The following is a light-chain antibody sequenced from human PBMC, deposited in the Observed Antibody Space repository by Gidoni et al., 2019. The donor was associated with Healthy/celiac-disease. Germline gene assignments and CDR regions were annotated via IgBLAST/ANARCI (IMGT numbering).Light chain of an antibody. CDR1: QSISSY. CDR3: QQSYSTPWT. V-gene: IGKV1-39*01. J-gene: IGKJ1*01. Sequence: DIQMTQSPSSLSASVGDRVTITCRASQSISSYLNWYQQKPGKAPKLLIYAPASLQSGVPSRFSGSGSGTDFTLTISSLQPEDFATYYCQQSYSTPWTCGQGTKVEIK. CDR2: APA.